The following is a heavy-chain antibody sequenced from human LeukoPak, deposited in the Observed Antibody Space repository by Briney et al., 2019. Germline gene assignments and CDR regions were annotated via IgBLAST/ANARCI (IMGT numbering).Heavy chain of an antibody. D-gene: IGHD2-2*02. V-gene: IGHV4-39*01. J-gene: IGHJ5*02. CDR1: GGSISSSDSY. CDR3: ARHPPRDCSSSSCYKRWFDP. Sequence: PETLSLTCTVSGGSISSSDSYWGWIRQPPGKGLEWIGSMYYSGSTYYNPSLKSRVTISVDTSKNQFSLKLNSVTAADTAVYYCARHPPRDCSSSSCYKRWFDPWGQGTLVTVSS. CDR2: MYYSGST.